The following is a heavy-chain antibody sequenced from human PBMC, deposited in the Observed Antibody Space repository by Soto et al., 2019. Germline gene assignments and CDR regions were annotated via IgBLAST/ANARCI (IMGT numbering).Heavy chain of an antibody. Sequence: VQLVESGGGLVQPGGSLRVSCAASGFTFRSHRIHWVRQAPGKGLEWVSRIDTDGGGTSYAASVKGRFTISTDNADNTVYLQMNGLRVEDTAVYYCPTVFDVWGQGTLVTVSS. J-gene: IGHJ4*02. CDR2: IDTDGGGT. CDR1: GFTFRSHR. V-gene: IGHV3-74*01. CDR3: PTVFDV. D-gene: IGHD4-17*01.